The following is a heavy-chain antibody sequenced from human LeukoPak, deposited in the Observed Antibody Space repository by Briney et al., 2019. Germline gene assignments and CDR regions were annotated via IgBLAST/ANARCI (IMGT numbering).Heavy chain of an antibody. Sequence: PSETLSLTCTVSGGSISSYYWSWIRQPPGKGLEWIGYIYTSGSTNYNPSLKSRVTISVDTSKNQFSLKLSSVTAADTAVYYCARFGHPVTRYSYYYYYYMDVWGKGTTVTVSS. CDR3: ARFGHPVTRYSYYYYYYMDV. CDR2: IYTSGST. D-gene: IGHD2-15*01. V-gene: IGHV4-4*09. CDR1: GGSISSYY. J-gene: IGHJ6*03.